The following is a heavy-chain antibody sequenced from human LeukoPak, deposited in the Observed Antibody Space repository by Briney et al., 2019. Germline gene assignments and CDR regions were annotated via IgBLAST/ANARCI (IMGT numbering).Heavy chain of an antibody. J-gene: IGHJ6*03. CDR1: GCTFTSYY. Sequence: ASVKXSCKASGCTFTSYYMHWARQAPGQGLEWMGIINPSGGSTSYAQKFQGRVTMTRDTSTSTVYMEVSSLRSEDTAVYYCARADGGSSSTEGYYYYYMDVWGKGTTVTVSS. D-gene: IGHD6-6*01. CDR2: INPSGGST. CDR3: ARADGGSSSTEGYYYYYMDV. V-gene: IGHV1-46*03.